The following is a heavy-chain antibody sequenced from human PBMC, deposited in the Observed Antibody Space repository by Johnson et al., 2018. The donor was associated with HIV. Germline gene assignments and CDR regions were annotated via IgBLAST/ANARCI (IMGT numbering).Heavy chain of an antibody. Sequence: QVQLVESGGGVVQPGRSLRVSCAASGFTFSSYGMHWVRQAPGKGLEWVAVIWYDGSNKYYADSVKGRFTISRDNSKNTLFLQMNSLTAEDTAVYYCARARYYYDSSGYHDALDIWGQWTMVTVSS. V-gene: IGHV3-33*01. CDR1: GFTFSSYG. CDR2: IWYDGSNK. CDR3: ARARYYYDSSGYHDALDI. D-gene: IGHD3-22*01. J-gene: IGHJ3*02.